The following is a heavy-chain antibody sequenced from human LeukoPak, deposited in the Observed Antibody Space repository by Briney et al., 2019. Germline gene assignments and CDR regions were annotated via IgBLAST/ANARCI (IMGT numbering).Heavy chain of an antibody. Sequence: SQTLSLTCTVSGGSISSRSYYWSWIRQPAGKGLEWIGRIYTSGSTNYNPSLKSRVTISVDTSKNQFSLKLSSVTAADTAVYYCARDPGGKYSTWGQGTLVTVSS. CDR1: GGSISSRSYY. V-gene: IGHV4-61*02. D-gene: IGHD6-13*01. CDR3: ARDPGGKYST. J-gene: IGHJ5*02. CDR2: IYTSGST.